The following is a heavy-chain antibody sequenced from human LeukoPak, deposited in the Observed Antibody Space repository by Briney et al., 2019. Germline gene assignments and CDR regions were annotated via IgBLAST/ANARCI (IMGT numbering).Heavy chain of an antibody. CDR3: ARDPSSGYFYFDY. CDR1: GFTFSSSA. Sequence: PGGSLRLSCEASGFTFSSSAMSWVRQAPGKGLEWVSSIRGSGDSTYHADSVKGRFTISRDSSKNTLYLQMNSLRVEDTAVYYCARDPSSGYFYFDYWGQGTLVTVSS. V-gene: IGHV3-23*01. D-gene: IGHD3-22*01. J-gene: IGHJ4*02. CDR2: IRGSGDST.